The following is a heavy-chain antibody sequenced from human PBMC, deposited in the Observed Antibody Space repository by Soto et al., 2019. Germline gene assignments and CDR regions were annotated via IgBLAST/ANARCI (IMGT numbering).Heavy chain of an antibody. V-gene: IGHV1-18*01. CDR3: ARVVGALGHWFDP. CDR2: ISAYNGNT. Sequence: AAVTVPRMASGYTFTSYGISGVRQAPGQGLEWMGRISAYNGNTNYAQKRQGRVTMTRDTSTSTAYMELRSLRSDDTAVYYCARVVGALGHWFDPWGQGTLVTVSS. CDR1: GYTFTSYG. D-gene: IGHD1-26*01. J-gene: IGHJ5*02.